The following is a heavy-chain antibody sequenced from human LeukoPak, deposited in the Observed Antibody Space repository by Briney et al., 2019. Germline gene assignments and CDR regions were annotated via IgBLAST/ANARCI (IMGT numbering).Heavy chain of an antibody. CDR2: MYHSGST. V-gene: IGHV4-39*01. Sequence: PSETLSLTCTVSGGSISSSSYYWGWIRQPPGKGLEWIGSMYHSGSTYYNPSLKSRVTISADTSKNQFSLKLSSVTAADTAVYYCARVSASVRLGTAKYYFDYWGQGTLVTVSS. CDR3: ARVSASVRLGTAKYYFDY. CDR1: GGSISSSSYY. D-gene: IGHD2-2*01. J-gene: IGHJ4*02.